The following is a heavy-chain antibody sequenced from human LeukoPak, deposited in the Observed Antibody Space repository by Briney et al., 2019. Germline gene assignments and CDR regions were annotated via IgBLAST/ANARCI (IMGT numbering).Heavy chain of an antibody. CDR3: ASDRVLGSGSLDN. CDR2: IRGDWHDT. J-gene: IGHJ4*02. CDR1: GFMFSDFW. Sequence: RGGSLILSCPASGFMFSDFWMHWVRQAPGKGLAWVSRIRGDWHDTTYADSVKGRFTISRDNAQNTLYLQMNSLRVEDTAVYYCASDRVLGSGSLDNWGQGTLVTVSS. D-gene: IGHD3-10*01. V-gene: IGHV3-74*01.